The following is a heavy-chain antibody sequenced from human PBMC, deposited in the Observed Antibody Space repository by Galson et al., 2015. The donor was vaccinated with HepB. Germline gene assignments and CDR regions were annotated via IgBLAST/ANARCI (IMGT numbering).Heavy chain of an antibody. CDR3: TTANPQGYSSRVYYYYGMDV. D-gene: IGHD6-13*01. Sequence: SVKVSCKASGGTFSNYAISWVRQAPGQGLEWMGRIIPILGIANYAQKFQGRVTITADKSTSTAYMELNSLKTEDTAVYYCTTANPQGYSSRVYYYYGMDVWGQGTTVTVSS. J-gene: IGHJ6*02. CDR1: GGTFSNYA. V-gene: IGHV1-69*04. CDR2: IIPILGIA.